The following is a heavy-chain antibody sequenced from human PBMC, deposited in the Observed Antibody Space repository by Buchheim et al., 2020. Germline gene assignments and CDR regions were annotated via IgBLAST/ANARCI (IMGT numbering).Heavy chain of an antibody. Sequence: QVQLQQWGAGLLKPSETLSLTCAVYGGSFSGYYWSWIRQPPGKGLEWIGEINHSGSTNYNPSLKSRVTISVDTSKNQFSLKLSSVTAADTAVYYCARESRKWFGDPSRYFWFDPWGQGTL. V-gene: IGHV4-34*01. J-gene: IGHJ5*02. CDR2: INHSGST. CDR1: GGSFSGYY. D-gene: IGHD3-10*01. CDR3: ARESRKWFGDPSRYFWFDP.